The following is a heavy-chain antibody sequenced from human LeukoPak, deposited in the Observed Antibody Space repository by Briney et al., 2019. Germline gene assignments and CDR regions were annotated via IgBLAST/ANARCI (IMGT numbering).Heavy chain of an antibody. CDR3: AREQRVDTAMASFDY. CDR1: GXXXXSYA. CDR2: ISSSSSTI. V-gene: IGHV3-48*02. D-gene: IGHD5-18*01. Sequence: SGXXXXSYAMPWVRQAPGKGLEWVSYISSSSSTIYYADSVKGRFTISRDNAKNSLYLQMNSPRDEDTAVYYCAREQRVDTAMASFDYWGQGTLVTVSS. J-gene: IGHJ4*02.